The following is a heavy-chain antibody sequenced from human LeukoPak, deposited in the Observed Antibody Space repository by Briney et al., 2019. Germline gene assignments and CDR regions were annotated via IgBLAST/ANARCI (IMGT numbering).Heavy chain of an antibody. CDR1: GYTFTGYY. D-gene: IGHD6-19*01. J-gene: IGHJ4*02. Sequence: ASVKVSCKASGYTFTGYYMHWVRQAPGQGLEWMGWINPNSGGTNYAQKFQGRVTMTRDTSISTAYMELSRLRFDDTAVYYCARVVAVAGTDFDYWGQGTLVTVSS. CDR3: ARVVAVAGTDFDY. CDR2: INPNSGGT. V-gene: IGHV1-2*02.